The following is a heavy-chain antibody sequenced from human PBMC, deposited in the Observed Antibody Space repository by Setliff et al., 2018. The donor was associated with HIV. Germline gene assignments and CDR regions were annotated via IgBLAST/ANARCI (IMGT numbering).Heavy chain of an antibody. J-gene: IGHJ4*02. CDR3: ARGDTRNYYGGDYFDY. CDR2: IYHSGNT. D-gene: IGHD1-26*01. CDR1: GGSISSYY. Sequence: SETLSLTCTVSGGSISSYYWSWIRQPPGKGLEWIGYIYHSGNTNYNPSLESRVSISVDKSKNQFSLKLSSVTAADTAVYYCARGDTRNYYGGDYFDYWGQGSRVTVSA. V-gene: IGHV4-59*01.